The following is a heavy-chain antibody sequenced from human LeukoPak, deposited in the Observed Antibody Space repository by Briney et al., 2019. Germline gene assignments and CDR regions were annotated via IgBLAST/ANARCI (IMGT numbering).Heavy chain of an antibody. CDR3: ARGQGHTGY. V-gene: IGHV4-30-4*01. CDR1: GGSINSGDYY. J-gene: IGHJ4*02. CDR2: VYHSGSA. Sequence: SETLSLTCTVSGGSINSGDYYWRWVRQSPGKGLEWIGYVYHSGSASYNPSLKSRLTISIDTSKNQFYLKLNSVTAADTAVYYCARGQGHTGYWGQGTLVTVSS.